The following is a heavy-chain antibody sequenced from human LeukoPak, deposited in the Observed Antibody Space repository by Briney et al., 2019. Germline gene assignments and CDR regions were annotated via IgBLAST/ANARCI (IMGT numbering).Heavy chain of an antibody. CDR3: ARVPENNRNYYDSSGYFLIRWYYYMDV. CDR1: GFTFSSYW. D-gene: IGHD3-22*01. V-gene: IGHV3-7*01. Sequence: GGSLRLSCAASGFTFSSYWMSWVRQAPGKGLEWVANIKQDGSEKYYVDSVKGRFTISRDNAKNSLYLQMNSLRAEDTAVYYCARVPENNRNYYDSSGYFLIRWYYYMDVWGKGTTVTISS. CDR2: IKQDGSEK. J-gene: IGHJ6*03.